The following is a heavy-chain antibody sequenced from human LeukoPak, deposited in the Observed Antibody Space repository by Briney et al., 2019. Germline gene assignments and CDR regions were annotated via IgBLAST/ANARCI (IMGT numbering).Heavy chain of an antibody. CDR2: FSGSGGNT. CDR1: GFTFSSYA. D-gene: IGHD1-26*01. J-gene: IGHJ4*02. V-gene: IGHV3-23*01. Sequence: PGGSLRLSCAASGFTFSSYAVSWVRQAPGKGLEWVSTFSGSGGNTYYADSVKGRFTISRDNSKNTLYLQMNSLRAEDTAVYYCAKEGLKWELLHRGYFDYWGQGTLVTVSS. CDR3: AKEGLKWELLHRGYFDY.